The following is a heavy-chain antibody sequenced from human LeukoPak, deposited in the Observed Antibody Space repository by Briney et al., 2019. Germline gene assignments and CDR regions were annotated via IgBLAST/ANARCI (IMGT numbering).Heavy chain of an antibody. D-gene: IGHD3-22*01. CDR3: AKAKTWDYYDSSGYYFDY. J-gene: IGHJ4*02. Sequence: GGSLRLSCAASGFTSSSYAMSWVRQAPGKGLEWVSAISGSGGSTYYADSVKGRFTTSRDNSKNTLYLQMNSLRAEDTAVYYCAKAKTWDYYDSSGYYFDYWGQGTLVTVSS. CDR1: GFTSSSYA. CDR2: ISGSGGST. V-gene: IGHV3-23*01.